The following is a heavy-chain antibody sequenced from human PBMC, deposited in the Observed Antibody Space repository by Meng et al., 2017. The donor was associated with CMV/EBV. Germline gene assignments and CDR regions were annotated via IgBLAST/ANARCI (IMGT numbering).Heavy chain of an antibody. Sequence: ESGPGPVTLSETLALTCTVAGRSISSSSYYWGWIRQPPGKGLEWIVSIYYSGSTYYNPSLKSRVTISVDTSKNQFSLKLSSVTAADTAVYYCARDRDIVVVPGDPWFDPWGQGTLVTVSS. CDR2: IYYSGST. J-gene: IGHJ5*02. V-gene: IGHV4-39*07. D-gene: IGHD2-2*01. CDR3: ARDRDIVVVPGDPWFDP. CDR1: GRSISSSSYY.